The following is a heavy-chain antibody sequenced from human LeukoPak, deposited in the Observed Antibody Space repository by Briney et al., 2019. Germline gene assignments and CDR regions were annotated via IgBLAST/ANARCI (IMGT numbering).Heavy chain of an antibody. CDR1: GGSISSYY. Sequence: SETLSLTCTVSGGSISSYYWSWIRQPPGKGLEWIGYIYYSGSTNYNPSLKSRVTISVDTSKNQFSLKLSSVTAADTAVYYCARDGPSANWFDPCGQGTLVTVSS. CDR3: ARDGPSANWFDP. CDR2: IYYSGST. V-gene: IGHV4-59*01. J-gene: IGHJ5*02.